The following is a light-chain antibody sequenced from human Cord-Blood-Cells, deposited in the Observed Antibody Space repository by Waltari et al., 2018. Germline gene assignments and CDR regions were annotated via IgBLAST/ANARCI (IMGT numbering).Light chain of an antibody. CDR2: DVS. J-gene: IGLJ3*02. CDR1: SRDVGGYNY. V-gene: IGLV2-11*01. Sequence: QSALTQPRSVSGSPGQSVTIPCTGTSRDVGGYNYVSWYQKHPGKAPKLMIYDVSKRPSGVPDRFSGSKSGNTASLTISGLQAEDEADYYCCSYAGSYNGVFGGGTKLTVL. CDR3: CSYAGSYNGV.